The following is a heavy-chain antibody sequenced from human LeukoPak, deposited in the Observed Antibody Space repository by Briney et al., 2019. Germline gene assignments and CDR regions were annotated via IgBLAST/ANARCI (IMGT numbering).Heavy chain of an antibody. Sequence: GGSLRLSCAASGFTFSSYDMHWVRQATGKGLEWVSAIGTAGDTYYPGSVKGRFTISRENAKNSLYLQMNSLRAGDTAVYYCARDFTTYCGGDCYFDYWGQGTLVTVSS. CDR3: ARDFTTYCGGDCYFDY. J-gene: IGHJ4*02. V-gene: IGHV3-13*01. CDR1: GFTFSSYD. D-gene: IGHD2-21*02. CDR2: IGTAGDT.